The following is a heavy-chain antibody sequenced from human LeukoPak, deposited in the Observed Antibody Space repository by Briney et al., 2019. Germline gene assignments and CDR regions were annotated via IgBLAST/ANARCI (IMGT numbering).Heavy chain of an antibody. CDR2: IFPSDSDT. CDR3: TMPRSNVGYYFDY. Sequence: GESLKISGKGSGYSFCTYWFGWVRQMPGIGLEWMGIIFPSDSDTIYSPSFRGQVSISADKSTGAAYLQWSSLKASDTAMYYFTMPRSNVGYYFDYWGQGTLVTVSS. D-gene: IGHD6-13*01. J-gene: IGHJ4*02. CDR1: GYSFCTYW. V-gene: IGHV5-51*01.